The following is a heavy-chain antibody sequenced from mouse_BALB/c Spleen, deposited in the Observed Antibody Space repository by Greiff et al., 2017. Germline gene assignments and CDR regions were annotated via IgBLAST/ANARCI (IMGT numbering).Heavy chain of an antibody. V-gene: IGHV3-2*02. Sequence: VQLKESGPGLVKPSQSLSLTCTVTGYSITSDYAWNWIRQFPGNKLEWMGYISYSGSTSYNPSLKSRISITRDTSKNQFFLQLNSVTTEDTATYDCARSRGYGYPYFDDWGQGTTLTVSS. CDR1: GYSITSDYA. CDR3: ARSRGYGYPYFDD. D-gene: IGHD1-2*01. J-gene: IGHJ2*01. CDR2: ISYSGST.